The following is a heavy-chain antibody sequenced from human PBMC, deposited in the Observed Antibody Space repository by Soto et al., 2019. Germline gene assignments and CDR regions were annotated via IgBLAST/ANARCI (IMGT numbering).Heavy chain of an antibody. V-gene: IGHV3-33*01. Sequence: GSLRLSCAASGFTFRNYGMHWVRQAPGKGLEWVAVIWYDGSNTYYADSVKGRFTISRDNSKNTLHLQMNSLGAEDTAVYYCTRDVSSRYFDLWGRGSLVTVSS. CDR2: IWYDGSNT. CDR3: TRDVSSRYFDL. CDR1: GFTFRNYG. J-gene: IGHJ2*01.